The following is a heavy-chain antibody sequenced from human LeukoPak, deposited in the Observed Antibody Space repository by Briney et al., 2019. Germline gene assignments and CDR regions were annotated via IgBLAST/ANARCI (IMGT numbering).Heavy chain of an antibody. Sequence: LWASVKVSCKASGYTFTSYDINWVRQATGQGLEWMGWMNPNSGNTGYAQKFQGRVTITRNTSISTAYMELSSLRSEDTAVYYCARGRPNSITMVRGVPYRNRRNYYYYMDVWGKGTTVTVSS. CDR1: GYTFTSYD. J-gene: IGHJ6*03. CDR3: ARGRPNSITMVRGVPYRNRRNYYYYMDV. D-gene: IGHD3-10*01. V-gene: IGHV1-8*03. CDR2: MNPNSGNT.